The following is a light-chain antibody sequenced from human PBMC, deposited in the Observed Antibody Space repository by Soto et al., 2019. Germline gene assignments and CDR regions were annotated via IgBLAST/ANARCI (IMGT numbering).Light chain of an antibody. Sequence: QSVLTQPASVSGSPGQSITISCTGTSSDVGCYNYVSWYQQHPRKAPKLMMYDVSNRPSGVSNRFSGSKSGNTASLTISGLQAEDEADYYCSSYTSSSNVFGTGTKGTVL. J-gene: IGLJ1*01. CDR3: SSYTSSSNV. CDR1: SSDVGCYNY. V-gene: IGLV2-14*01. CDR2: DVS.